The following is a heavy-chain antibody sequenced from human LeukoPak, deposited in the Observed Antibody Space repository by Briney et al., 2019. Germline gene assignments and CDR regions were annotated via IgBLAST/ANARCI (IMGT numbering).Heavy chain of an antibody. Sequence: SETLSLTCTVSGGYISSYYWSWIRQPPGKGLEWIGYIYYSGSTNYNPSLESRVTISLDTSKNQFSLNLSSVTAADTAVYYCARGVGSGNYQKKFFVCWGQGTLVTVSS. CDR1: GGYISSYY. J-gene: IGHJ4*02. D-gene: IGHD3-10*01. V-gene: IGHV4-59*12. CDR2: IYYSGST. CDR3: ARGVGSGNYQKKFFVC.